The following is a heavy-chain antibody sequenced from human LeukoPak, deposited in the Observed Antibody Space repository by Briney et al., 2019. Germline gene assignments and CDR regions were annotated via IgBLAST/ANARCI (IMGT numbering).Heavy chain of an antibody. CDR1: GGSISSYY. D-gene: IGHD2-15*01. CDR2: VFHTGST. Sequence: PSETLSLTCTVSGGSISSYYWSWIRQPPGKGLEWIGYVFHTGSTNYNPSLKSRVTISVDTSKEQFSLKLSSVTAADTAVYYCARGGNCGGGTCYSDRGWFDPWGQGTLVTVSS. V-gene: IGHV4-59*01. J-gene: IGHJ5*02. CDR3: ARGGNCGGGTCYSDRGWFDP.